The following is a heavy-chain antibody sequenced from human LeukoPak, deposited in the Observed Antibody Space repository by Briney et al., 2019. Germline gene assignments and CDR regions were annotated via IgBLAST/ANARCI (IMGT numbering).Heavy chain of an antibody. CDR3: ARELTDYGMDV. CDR2: IYSGGST. D-gene: IGHD3-16*01. Sequence: GGSLRLSCAASGFTVSSNYMSWVRQAPGKGLEWVSVIYSGGSTYYADSVKGRFTISRDNSKNTLYLQMNSLRAEDTAVYYCARELTDYGMDVWGQGTTVTVSS. V-gene: IGHV3-53*01. CDR1: GFTVSSNY. J-gene: IGHJ6*02.